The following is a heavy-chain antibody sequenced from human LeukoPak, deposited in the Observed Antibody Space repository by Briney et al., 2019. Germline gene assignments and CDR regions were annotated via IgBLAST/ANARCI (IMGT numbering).Heavy chain of an antibody. CDR2: INPIGGTT. Sequence: SVKVSCKASGYTFTSYYIHWVRQAPAQGLEWMGIINPIGGTTSYPQKFQGRVTMTRDTYTRTVYMELSSLRSEGTAVYYCAREGPDDGYRAPGYWGQGTLVTASS. V-gene: IGHV1-46*01. CDR3: AREGPDDGYRAPGY. CDR1: GYTFTSYY. D-gene: IGHD1-14*01. J-gene: IGHJ4*02.